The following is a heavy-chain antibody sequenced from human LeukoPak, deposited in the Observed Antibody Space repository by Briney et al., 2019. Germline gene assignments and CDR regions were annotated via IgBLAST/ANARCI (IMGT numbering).Heavy chain of an antibody. CDR2: IYTSGST. J-gene: IGHJ4*02. D-gene: IGHD3/OR15-3a*01. Sequence: SQTLSLTCTVSGGSISSGSYYWSWIRQPAGKGLEWIGRIYTSGSTNYNPSLKSRVTISVDTSKNQFSLKLSSVTAADTAVYYCASEPEDWSVSFSYWGQGTLITVSS. CDR3: ASEPEDWSVSFSY. CDR1: GGSISSGSYY. V-gene: IGHV4-61*02.